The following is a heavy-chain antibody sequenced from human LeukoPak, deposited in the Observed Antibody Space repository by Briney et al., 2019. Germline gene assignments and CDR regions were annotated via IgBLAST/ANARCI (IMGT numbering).Heavy chain of an antibody. CDR3: ARDLSATWIQLWLQSYFDY. D-gene: IGHD5-18*01. CDR2: INPNSGGT. Sequence: ASVKVSCKASGYTFTGYYMHWVGQAPGQGLEWMGGINPNSGGTNYAQKFQGRVTMTRDTSISTAYMELSRLRSDDTAVYYCARDLSATWIQLWLQSYFDYWGQGTLVTVSS. CDR1: GYTFTGYY. J-gene: IGHJ4*02. V-gene: IGHV1-2*02.